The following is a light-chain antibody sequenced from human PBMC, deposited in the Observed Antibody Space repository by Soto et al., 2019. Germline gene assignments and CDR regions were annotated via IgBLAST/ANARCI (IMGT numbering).Light chain of an antibody. V-gene: IGKV1-5*03. Sequence: DIQLTQSASTLSGSLGASVTITSRASQTISSWLAWYQQKTGKAPKILIYKASTLKSGVPSRFSGSGSGTEFNLTISSLQTDDFATYDCQHYNSYSEAFGQGTKVDIK. CDR3: QHYNSYSEA. CDR1: QTISSW. J-gene: IGKJ1*01. CDR2: KAS.